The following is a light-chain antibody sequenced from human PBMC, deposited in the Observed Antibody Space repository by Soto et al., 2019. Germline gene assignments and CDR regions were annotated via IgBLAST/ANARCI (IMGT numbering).Light chain of an antibody. CDR2: EVS. CDR3: SSYTSSSTLVV. Sequence: QSALTQPASVSGSPGQSITISCTGTSSDVGGYNYVSWYQQHPGKAPKFMIYEVSNRPSGVSNRFSGSKSGNTASLTISGLQAEDEADYHCSSYTSSSTLVVFVGGTKVTVL. V-gene: IGLV2-14*01. J-gene: IGLJ2*01. CDR1: SSDVGGYNY.